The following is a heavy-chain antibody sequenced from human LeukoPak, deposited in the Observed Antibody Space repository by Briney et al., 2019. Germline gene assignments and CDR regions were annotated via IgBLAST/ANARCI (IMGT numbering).Heavy chain of an antibody. D-gene: IGHD3-22*01. J-gene: IGHJ3*02. CDR3: ARDPPHYYDSSGDAFDI. V-gene: IGHV1-46*01. CDR2: INPSGGST. Sequence: ASVKVSCKASGYTFTSYYMHWVRQAPGQGLEWMGIINPSGGSTSYAQKFQGRVTMTRDTSTSTAYMELRSLRSDDTAVYYYARDPPHYYDSSGDAFDIWGQGTMVTVSS. CDR1: GYTFTSYY.